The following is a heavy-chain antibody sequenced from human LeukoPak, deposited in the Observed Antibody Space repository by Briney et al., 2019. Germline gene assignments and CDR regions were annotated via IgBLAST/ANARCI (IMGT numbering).Heavy chain of an antibody. V-gene: IGHV3-23*01. CDR2: IGGGGTNT. CDR1: GFTFGSYA. CDR3: AKQGTGSYLDH. Sequence: GGSLRLPCAASGFTFGSYAMSWVRQAPGKGLEWVSSIGGGGTNTYYADSVKGRFTISRDNSKNTLYLQMNSLRAEDTAVYYCAKQGTGSYLDHWGQGTLVTVSS. D-gene: IGHD2-8*02. J-gene: IGHJ4*02.